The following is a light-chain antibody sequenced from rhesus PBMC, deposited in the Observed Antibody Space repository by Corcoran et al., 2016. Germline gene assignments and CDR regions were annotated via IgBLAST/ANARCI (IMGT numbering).Light chain of an antibody. CDR2: EAS. Sequence: DIQMTQSPSSLSASVGDRVTFTCRASQGITNDVAWYQQKPGETPKLLIYEASSLQSGIPSRFRGSGSVTDFTLTISSLLSEDAATYYCQHYNTVPLTFGPGTKLDIK. J-gene: IGKJ3*01. V-gene: IGKV1-21*01. CDR3: QHYNTVPLT. CDR1: QGITND.